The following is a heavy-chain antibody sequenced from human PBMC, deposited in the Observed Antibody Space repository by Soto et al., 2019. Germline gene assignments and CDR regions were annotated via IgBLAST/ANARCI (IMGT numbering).Heavy chain of an antibody. J-gene: IGHJ4*02. CDR1: GGTFSSYA. Sequence: SVKVSCKASGGTFSSYAISWVRQAPGQGLEWMGGIIPIFGTANYAQKFQGRVTITADESTSTAYMELSSLRSEDTAVYYCARDRYCYDSNGYFMWSQGSLVTVSS. CDR2: IIPIFGTA. CDR3: ARDRYCYDSNGYFM. V-gene: IGHV1-69*13. D-gene: IGHD3-22*01.